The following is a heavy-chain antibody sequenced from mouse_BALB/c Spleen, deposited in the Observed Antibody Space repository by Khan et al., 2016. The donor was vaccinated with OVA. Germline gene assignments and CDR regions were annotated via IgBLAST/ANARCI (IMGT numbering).Heavy chain of an antibody. CDR3: AGTARIKY. V-gene: IGHV3-1*02. CDR2: ISYSGST. D-gene: IGHD1-2*01. J-gene: IGHJ2*01. CDR1: GYSITSGYG. Sequence: EVQLQESGPGLVKPSQSLSLTCTVTGYSITSGYGWNWIRQFPGNKLEWMGYISYSGSTNYKPTLKSRISITRDTSKKQFFLQLNSVTTEDTATYYCAGTARIKYWGQGTTLTVSS.